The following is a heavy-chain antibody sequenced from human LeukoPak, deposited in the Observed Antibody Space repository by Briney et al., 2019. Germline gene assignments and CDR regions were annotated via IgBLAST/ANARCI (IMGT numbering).Heavy chain of an antibody. CDR1: GFTFSSYD. J-gene: IGHJ4*02. CDR2: ISGSGGST. V-gene: IGHV3-23*01. CDR3: AKDLRDYGEDLFDY. D-gene: IGHD4-17*01. Sequence: GGSLRLSCAASGFTFSSYDTSWVRQAPGKGLEWVSAISGSGGSTYYADPVKGRFTISRDNSKNTLYLQMNSLRAEDTAVYYCAKDLRDYGEDLFDYWGQGTLVTVSS.